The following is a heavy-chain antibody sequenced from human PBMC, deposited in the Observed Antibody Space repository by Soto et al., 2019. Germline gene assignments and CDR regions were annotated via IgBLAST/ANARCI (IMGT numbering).Heavy chain of an antibody. D-gene: IGHD3-3*01. Sequence: QVKLVQSRAEVKKPGSSVRVSCKASEGTFNSYVVSWVRQAPGQGLQWMGRIIPLLGTTNYAHQLEGRVTITADTSTTTAYMELSGLRPGDTAVYYCARGDTIFESSERYYHYGLDVWGQGTNVIVSS. J-gene: IGHJ6*02. CDR1: EGTFNSYV. CDR3: ARGDTIFESSERYYHYGLDV. V-gene: IGHV1-69*06. CDR2: IIPLLGTT.